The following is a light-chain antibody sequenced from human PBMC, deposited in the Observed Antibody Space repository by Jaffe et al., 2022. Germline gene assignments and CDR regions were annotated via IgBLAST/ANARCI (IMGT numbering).Light chain of an antibody. Sequence: QSALTQPPSASGSPGQSVTISCTGTSSDVGRYNYVSWYQQHPGKAPKLMIYEVSKRPSGVPDRFSGSKSGNTASLTVSGLQAEDEADYYCSSYVGSNIHMVFGGGTKLTVL. CDR3: SSYVGSNIHMV. CDR1: SSDVGRYNY. J-gene: IGLJ2*01. CDR2: EVS. V-gene: IGLV2-8*01.